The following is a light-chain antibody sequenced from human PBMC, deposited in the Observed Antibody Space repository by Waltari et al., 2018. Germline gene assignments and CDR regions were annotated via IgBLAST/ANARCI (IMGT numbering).Light chain of an antibody. Sequence: SYELTQPPSVSVSPGQTASITCPGNNFGAKSACWYQQKPGQSPVLVIYQDSKRPSGIPERFSGSNSGNTATLTISGTQAMDEADYYCQAWDSSTAVFGGGTKLTVL. V-gene: IGLV3-1*01. CDR2: QDS. J-gene: IGLJ2*01. CDR1: NFGAKS. CDR3: QAWDSSTAV.